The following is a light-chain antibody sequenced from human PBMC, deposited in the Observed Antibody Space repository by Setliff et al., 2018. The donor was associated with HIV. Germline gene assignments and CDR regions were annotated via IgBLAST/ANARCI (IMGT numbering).Light chain of an antibody. CDR1: SSDVGGYNF. CDR3: SSYRSSTTLTV. V-gene: IGLV2-14*03. J-gene: IGLJ3*02. Sequence: SVLTQPASVSGSPGQSITISCTGTSSDVGGYNFVSWYQQHPGKAPKLMIYDVNNRPSGVSHRFSGSKSGNTASLTISGLQAEDEADYYCSSYRSSTTLTVFGGGTKVTVL. CDR2: DVN.